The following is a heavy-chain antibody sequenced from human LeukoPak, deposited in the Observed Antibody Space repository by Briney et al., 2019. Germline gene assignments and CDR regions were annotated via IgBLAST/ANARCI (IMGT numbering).Heavy chain of an antibody. CDR2: INPNTRVT. J-gene: IGHJ4*02. CDR3: ARDNGVAGPGAADY. Sequence: ASVKVSCKASGYAFTGYYVHWVRQAPGQGLEWMGCINPNTRVTYYAENFQGRVAMTRDTSISTAYMELSRLRSDDTAVYFCARDNGVAGPGAADYWGQGTLVTVSS. V-gene: IGHV1-2*02. D-gene: IGHD2-8*01. CDR1: GYAFTGYY.